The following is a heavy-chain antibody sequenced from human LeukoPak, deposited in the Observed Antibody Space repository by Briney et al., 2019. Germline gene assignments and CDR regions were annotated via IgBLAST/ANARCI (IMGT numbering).Heavy chain of an antibody. Sequence: PGGSLRLSCAASGFTINIYAMTWVRQAPGKGLEWVSAISGSGGNTYYADSVKGRFTISRDNSKNTLYLQINSLRAEDTAIYYCAKGQRFQYNWFDPWGQGTLVTVSS. CDR3: AKGQRFQYNWFDP. V-gene: IGHV3-23*01. CDR1: GFTINIYA. D-gene: IGHD5-12*01. CDR2: ISGSGGNT. J-gene: IGHJ5*02.